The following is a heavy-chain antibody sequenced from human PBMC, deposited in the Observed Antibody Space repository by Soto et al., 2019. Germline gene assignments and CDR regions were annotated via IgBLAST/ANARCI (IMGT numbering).Heavy chain of an antibody. Sequence: QLQLQESGSGLVKPSQTLSLTCTVSGDSISNGPYSWSWIRQPPGKGLQWIGYIYHSGSTYYTPSLRGRGFMSADRSKNQFSLHLSSVTAADTAVYYCARRGSWGYYFDFWGQGALVTVAS. D-gene: IGHD1-26*01. J-gene: IGHJ4*02. CDR1: GDSISNGPYS. CDR3: ARRGSWGYYFDF. V-gene: IGHV4-30-2*01. CDR2: IYHSGST.